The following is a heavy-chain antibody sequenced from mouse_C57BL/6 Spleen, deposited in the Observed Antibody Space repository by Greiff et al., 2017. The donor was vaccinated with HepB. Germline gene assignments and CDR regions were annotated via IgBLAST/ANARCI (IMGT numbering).Heavy chain of an antibody. Sequence: EVHLVESGGGLVKPGGSLKLSCAASGFTFSDYGMHWVRQAPEKGLEWVAYISSGSSTIYYADTVKGRFTISRDNAKNTLFLQMTSLRSEDTAMYYCARAYYDYDVAWFAYWGQGTLVTVSA. CDR1: GFTFSDYG. CDR3: ARAYYDYDVAWFAY. CDR2: ISSGSSTI. V-gene: IGHV5-17*01. J-gene: IGHJ3*01. D-gene: IGHD2-4*01.